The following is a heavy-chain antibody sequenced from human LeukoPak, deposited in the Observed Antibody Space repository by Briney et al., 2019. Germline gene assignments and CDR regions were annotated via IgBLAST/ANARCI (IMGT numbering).Heavy chain of an antibody. V-gene: IGHV1-69*05. Sequence: ASVKVSCKASGGTFSSYAISWVRQAPGQGLEWMGGIIPIFGTANYAQKFQGRVTITTDESTSTAYMELSSLRSEDTAVYYCARSKLYGDYCLDYWGQGTLVTVSS. CDR2: IIPIFGTA. CDR3: ARSKLYGDYCLDY. D-gene: IGHD4-17*01. CDR1: GGTFSSYA. J-gene: IGHJ4*02.